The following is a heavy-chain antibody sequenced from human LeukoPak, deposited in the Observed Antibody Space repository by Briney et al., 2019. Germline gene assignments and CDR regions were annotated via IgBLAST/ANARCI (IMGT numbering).Heavy chain of an antibody. J-gene: IGHJ4*02. D-gene: IGHD3-10*01. CDR2: IHYTGST. CDR1: GGSISSYY. Sequence: SETLSLTCTVSGGSISSYYWTWIRQPPGKGLEWTGHIHYTGSTNYNPSLKSRVTISVDTSKNQFSLNLTSVTAADTAVYYCARYGSGSYRQFDYWGQGTLVTVSS. CDR3: ARYGSGSYRQFDY. V-gene: IGHV4-59*01.